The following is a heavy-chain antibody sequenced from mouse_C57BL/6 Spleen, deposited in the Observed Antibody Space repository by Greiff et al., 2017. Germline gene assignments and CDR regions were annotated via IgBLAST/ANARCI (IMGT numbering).Heavy chain of an antibody. D-gene: IGHD2-2*01. Sequence: QVQLQQPGAELVKPGASVKVSCKASGYTFTSYWMHWVKQRPGQGLEWIGRIHPSDSDTNYNQKFKGKATLTVDKSSSTAYMQLSSLTSEDSAVYYCALYYGYDVPFFAYWGQGTLVTVSA. CDR1: GYTFTSYW. CDR3: ALYYGYDVPFFAY. V-gene: IGHV1-74*01. CDR2: IHPSDSDT. J-gene: IGHJ3*01.